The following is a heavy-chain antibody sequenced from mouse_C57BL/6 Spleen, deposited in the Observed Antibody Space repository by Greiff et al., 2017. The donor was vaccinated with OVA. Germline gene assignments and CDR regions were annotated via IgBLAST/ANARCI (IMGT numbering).Heavy chain of an antibody. CDR2: IDPSDSYT. CDR1: GYTFTSYW. J-gene: IGHJ3*01. CDR3: GRGGERAY. Sequence: QVQLQQPGAELVMPGASVKLSCKASGYTFTSYWMHWVKQRPGQGLEWIGEIDPSDSYTNYTQKFKGKSTLTVDKSSSTAYMQLSSLTSEDSAVYACGRGGERAYWGQGTLVTVSA. V-gene: IGHV1-69*01.